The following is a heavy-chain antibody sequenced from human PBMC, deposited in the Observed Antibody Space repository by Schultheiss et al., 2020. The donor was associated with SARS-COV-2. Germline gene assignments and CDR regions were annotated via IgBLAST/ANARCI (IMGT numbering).Heavy chain of an antibody. V-gene: IGHV4-61*01. CDR1: GGSISSSSYY. CDR2: VHYSGNT. D-gene: IGHD5-12*01. Sequence: SETLSLTCTVSGGSISSSSYYWGWIRQPPGKGLEWIGYVHYSGNTNYNPSLKSRVTISVDTSKNQFSLKLSSVTAADTAVYYCARDGYATYYYGMDVWGQGTTVTVSS. J-gene: IGHJ6*02. CDR3: ARDGYATYYYGMDV.